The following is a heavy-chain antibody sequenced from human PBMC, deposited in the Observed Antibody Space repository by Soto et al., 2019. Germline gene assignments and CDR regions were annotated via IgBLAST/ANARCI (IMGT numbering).Heavy chain of an antibody. CDR1: GFKFNKYA. CDR2: ISCCGGTA. CDR3: AKADGEQWLLPHLEN. D-gene: IGHD6-19*01. J-gene: IGHJ4*02. V-gene: IGHV3-23*01. Sequence: EVQLLESGGGLVRPGESLRLSCAASGFKFNKYAMSWVRQAPGEGLEWVTGISCCGGTASYADSVKGRFTIARDDSKNTLYLPMNSLRVEDTAEYYCAKADGEQWLLPHLENWGRGTLVTVS.